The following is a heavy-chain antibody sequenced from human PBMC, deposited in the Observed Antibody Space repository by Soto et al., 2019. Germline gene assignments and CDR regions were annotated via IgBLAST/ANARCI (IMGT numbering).Heavy chain of an antibody. V-gene: IGHV1-18*01. CDR2: ISTSKGNT. CDR3: ATRSPAFDF. CDR1: GYTFTSFG. J-gene: IGHJ4*02. Sequence: QVQLVQSGPEVKKPGASVKVSCKTSGYTFTSFGIAWVRQAPGQGLEWMGWISTSKGNTNYAQKFQGRVTMTTDTPTSTAYMELRSLISDDTALSYCATRSPAFDFWGQGTLVTVCS.